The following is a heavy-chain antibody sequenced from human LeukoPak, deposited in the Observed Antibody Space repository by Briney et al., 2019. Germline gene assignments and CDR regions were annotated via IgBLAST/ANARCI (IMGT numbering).Heavy chain of an antibody. V-gene: IGHV4-59*08. CDR2: IYYSGGT. J-gene: IGHJ4*02. Sequence: SETLSLTCTVSGGSISSYYWSWIRQPPGKGLEWIGYIYYSGGTNYNPSLKSRVTISVDTSKNQFCLRLTSVTAADAAVYYCARLGDDILTGYHFDYWGQGTLVSVSS. D-gene: IGHD3-9*01. CDR1: GGSISSYY. CDR3: ARLGDDILTGYHFDY.